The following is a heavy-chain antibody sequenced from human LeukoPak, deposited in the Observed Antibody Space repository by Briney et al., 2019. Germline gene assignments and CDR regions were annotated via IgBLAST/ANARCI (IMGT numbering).Heavy chain of an antibody. Sequence: GGSLRLSCAASGFTFSSYEMSWVRQAPGKGLEWVSYISSSGSTIYYADSVKGRFTISRDSAKNSLYLQMNSLRAEDTAVYYCARGRAKGKKGNFDYWGQGTLVTVSS. CDR1: GFTFSSYE. J-gene: IGHJ4*02. CDR2: ISSSGSTI. V-gene: IGHV3-48*03. CDR3: ARGRAKGKKGNFDY.